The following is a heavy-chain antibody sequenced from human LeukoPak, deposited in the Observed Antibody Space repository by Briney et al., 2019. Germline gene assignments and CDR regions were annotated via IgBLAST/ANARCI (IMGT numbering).Heavy chain of an antibody. D-gene: IGHD3-10*01. Sequence: GRSLRLSCAASGFTVSSNYMSWVRQAPGKGLEWVSVIYSGGSTYYADSVKGRFTISRDNSKNTLYLQMNSLRAEDTAVYYCARGFGFEDLDAFDIWGQGTMVTVSS. J-gene: IGHJ3*02. CDR2: IYSGGST. CDR1: GFTVSSNY. CDR3: ARGFGFEDLDAFDI. V-gene: IGHV3-53*01.